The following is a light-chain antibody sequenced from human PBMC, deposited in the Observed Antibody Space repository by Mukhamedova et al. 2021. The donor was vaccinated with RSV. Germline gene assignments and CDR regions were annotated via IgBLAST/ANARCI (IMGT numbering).Light chain of an antibody. V-gene: IGLV2-11*01. CDR3: SSLAARPHFAV. J-gene: IGLJ2*01. Sequence: APKLLIFDVVRRPSGVPDRFSASKSGNTASLTISRLQPDDEADYYCSSLAARPHFAVFGGGTHLTV. CDR2: DVV.